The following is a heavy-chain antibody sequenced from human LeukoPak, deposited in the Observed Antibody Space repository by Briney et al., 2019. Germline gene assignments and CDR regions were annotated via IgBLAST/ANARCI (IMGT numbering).Heavy chain of an antibody. J-gene: IGHJ4*02. CDR3: ARGDYETHGYQTR. Sequence: ASVKVSCKASGYIFTSYVLHWVRQALGQGLEWMGWINTNTGNPTYAQGFTGRFVFSLDTSVSTAYLQISSLKADDTAIYYCARGDYETHGYQTRWGQGTLVTVSS. V-gene: IGHV7-4-1*02. CDR1: GYIFTSYV. CDR2: INTNTGNP. D-gene: IGHD3-22*01.